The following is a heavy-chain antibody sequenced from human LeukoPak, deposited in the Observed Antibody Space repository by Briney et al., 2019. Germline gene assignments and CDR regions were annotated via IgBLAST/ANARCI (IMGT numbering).Heavy chain of an antibody. CDR3: ARGYSSGKYFFDY. V-gene: IGHV7-4-1*02. D-gene: IGHD6-19*01. J-gene: IGHJ4*02. CDR2: INTNTGNP. Sequence: SVKVSCKASGYTFTSYPMNWVRQAPGQGFEWMGWINTNTGNPTYAQDFTGRFVFSLDTSVSTAYLQISSLKAEDTAVYYCARGYSSGKYFFDYWGQGILVTVSS. CDR1: GYTFTSYP.